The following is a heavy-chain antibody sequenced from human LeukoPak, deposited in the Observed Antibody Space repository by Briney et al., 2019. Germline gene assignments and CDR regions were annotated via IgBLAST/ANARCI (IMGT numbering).Heavy chain of an antibody. J-gene: IGHJ4*02. D-gene: IGHD1-26*01. Sequence: ASVKVPCKASGYTFTSYGISWVRQAPGQGLEWMGWISAYNGNTNYAQKLQGRVTMTTDTSTSTAYMELRSLRSDDTAVYYCAREESIGRYQFLHEYWGQGTLVTVSS. CDR1: GYTFTSYG. CDR3: AREESIGRYQFLHEY. CDR2: ISAYNGNT. V-gene: IGHV1-18*01.